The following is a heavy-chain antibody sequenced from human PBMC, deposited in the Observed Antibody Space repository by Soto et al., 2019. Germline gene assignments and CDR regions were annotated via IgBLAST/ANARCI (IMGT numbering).Heavy chain of an antibody. Sequence: GGSLRLSCAASGFTFSSYSMNWVRQAPGKGLEWVSSISSSSSYIYYADSVKGRFTISRDNAKNSLYLQMNSLRAEDTAVYYCARERYSSGWLPGGGTFEDYYMDVWGKGTTVTVSS. D-gene: IGHD6-19*01. V-gene: IGHV3-21*01. CDR1: GFTFSSYS. J-gene: IGHJ6*03. CDR2: ISSSSSYI. CDR3: ARERYSSGWLPGGGTFEDYYMDV.